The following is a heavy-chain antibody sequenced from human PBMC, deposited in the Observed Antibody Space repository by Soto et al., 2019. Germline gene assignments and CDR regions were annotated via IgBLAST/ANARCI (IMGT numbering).Heavy chain of an antibody. CDR2: IAYDGNEK. D-gene: IGHD1-26*01. V-gene: IGHV3-30*18. J-gene: IGHJ6*02. Sequence: QVQLVESGGGVVQPGTSLRLSCAASGCTFKTHAMHWVRQAPGKGLEWMAVIAYDGNEKFYADSVKGRFTISRDNSKNALYFQINTLRNEDTAVYYCGKDVGDYVPYYYGVDVWGQGTTVTVSS. CDR3: GKDVGDYVPYYYGVDV. CDR1: GCTFKTHA.